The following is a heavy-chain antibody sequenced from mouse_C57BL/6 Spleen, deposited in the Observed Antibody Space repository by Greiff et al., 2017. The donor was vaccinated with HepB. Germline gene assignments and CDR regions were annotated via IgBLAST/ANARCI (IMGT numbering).Heavy chain of an antibody. CDR1: GYTFTDYY. CDR2: INPNNGGT. V-gene: IGHV1-26*01. CDR3: AGEVYYGNYVPFAY. D-gene: IGHD2-1*01. Sequence: VQLQQSGPELVKPGASVKISCKASGYTFTDYYMNWVKQSHGKSLEWIGDINPNNGGTSYNQKFKGKATLTVDKSSSTAYMELRSLTSEDSAVYYCAGEVYYGNYVPFAYWGQGTLVTVSA. J-gene: IGHJ3*01.